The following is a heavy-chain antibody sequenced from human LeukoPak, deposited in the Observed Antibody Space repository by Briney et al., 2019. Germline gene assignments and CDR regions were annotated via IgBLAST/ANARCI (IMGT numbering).Heavy chain of an antibody. J-gene: IGHJ4*02. V-gene: IGHV4-59*01. CDR2: IYYSGST. D-gene: IGHD4-17*01. Sequence: PSETLSLTCTVSGGSISGYYWSWIRQPPGKELEWIGYIYYSGSTNYNPSLKSRVTIPVDTSKNQFSLQLSSVTAADTAVYYCTGGTVTTYYFDYWGQGTLVTVCS. CDR1: GGSISGYY. CDR3: TGGTVTTYYFDY.